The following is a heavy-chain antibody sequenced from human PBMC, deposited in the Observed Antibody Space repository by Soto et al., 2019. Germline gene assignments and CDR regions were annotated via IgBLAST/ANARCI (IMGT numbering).Heavy chain of an antibody. CDR2: INAGNGNT. D-gene: IGHD6-6*01. J-gene: IGHJ6*02. V-gene: IGHV1-3*05. CDR1: GYTFTSYA. Sequence: QVQLVQSGAEEKKPGASVKVSCKASGYTFTSYAMHWVRQAPGQRLEWMGWINAGNGNTKYSQKFQGRVTITRDTPXXTAYMEMSSVRSEDTAVYYCARGTGARYDYYGMDVWGQGTTVTVSS. CDR3: ARGTGARYDYYGMDV.